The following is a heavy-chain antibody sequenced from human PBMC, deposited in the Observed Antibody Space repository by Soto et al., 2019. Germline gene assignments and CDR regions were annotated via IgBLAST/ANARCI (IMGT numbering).Heavy chain of an antibody. V-gene: IGHV3-21*01. CDR2: ISSSSSYI. CDR3: ARDKHPDYGVLIESGG. Sequence: EVQLVESGGGLVKPGGSLRLSCAASGFTFSRYSMNWVRQAPGTGLEWVSSISSSSSYIYYADSVKGRFTISRDNPKNSLYLQMNSLRAEDTAVYYCARDKHPDYGVLIESGGWGPGTLVTVSS. D-gene: IGHD4-17*01. J-gene: IGHJ4*02. CDR1: GFTFSRYS.